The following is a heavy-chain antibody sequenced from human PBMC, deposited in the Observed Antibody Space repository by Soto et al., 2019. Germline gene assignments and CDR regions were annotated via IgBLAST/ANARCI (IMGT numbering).Heavy chain of an antibody. CDR2: IYPGDSDT. J-gene: IGHJ5*02. D-gene: IGHD6-19*01. V-gene: IGHV5-51*01. CDR1: GYSFTSYW. Sequence: PGDSLKISCKGPGYSFTSYWSGPVRDMRGKGLALLEIIYPGDSDTRYGSSFQGQVTVSADKSISTAYLQWSSLKASDTAMYYCARRSSGLVRAFNWFDPWGQGTLVTVSS. CDR3: ARRSSGLVRAFNWFDP.